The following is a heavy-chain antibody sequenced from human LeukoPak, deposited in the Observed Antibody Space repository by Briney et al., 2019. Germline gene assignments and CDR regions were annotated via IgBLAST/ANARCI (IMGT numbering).Heavy chain of an antibody. J-gene: IGHJ6*02. CDR2: MNQDGSEK. Sequence: QSGGSLRLSCAASGFTFSDSWMSRVRQAPGKGLEWVANMNQDGSEKDYVDSVKGRFTISRDNARNSLYLQMGSLRAEDTAVYYCATYTHWVAGDVWGQGTTVTVSS. V-gene: IGHV3-7*01. CDR3: ATYTHWVAGDV. D-gene: IGHD3-16*01. CDR1: GFTFSDSW.